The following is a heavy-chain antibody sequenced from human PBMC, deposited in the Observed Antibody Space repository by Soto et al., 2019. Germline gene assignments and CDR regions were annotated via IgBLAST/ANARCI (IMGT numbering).Heavy chain of an antibody. Sequence: SETLSLTCTVSGGSISNYYWTWIRQPAGKGLEWIGRIYPSGTTNYNPSLKSRVTMSVDTSKNQFSLKLSSVTAADTALYYCARQTTYSSSCYDYWGHGTLVTVSS. V-gene: IGHV4-4*07. CDR2: IYPSGTT. D-gene: IGHD6-13*01. J-gene: IGHJ4*01. CDR3: ARQTTYSSSCYDY. CDR1: GGSISNYY.